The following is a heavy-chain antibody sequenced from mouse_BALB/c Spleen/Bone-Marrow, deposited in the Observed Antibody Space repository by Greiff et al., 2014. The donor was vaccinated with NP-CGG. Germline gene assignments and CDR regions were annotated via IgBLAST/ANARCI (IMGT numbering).Heavy chain of an antibody. CDR1: GFTFSSYG. Sequence: EVMLVESGGDLVKPGGSLKLSCAASGFTFSSYGMSWGRQTPDKRLEWVATISSGGSNSYYPDSVKGRFTISRDNAKNTLYLQMSSLKSEDTAMYYCARRQRYYAMDYWGQGTSVTVSA. J-gene: IGHJ4*01. CDR3: ARRQRYYAMDY. CDR2: ISSGGSNS. V-gene: IGHV5-6*02.